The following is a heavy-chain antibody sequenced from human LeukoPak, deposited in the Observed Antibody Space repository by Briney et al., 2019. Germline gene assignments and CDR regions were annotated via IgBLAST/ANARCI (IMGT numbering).Heavy chain of an antibody. J-gene: IGHJ6*02. Sequence: PGRSLRLSCAASGFTFDDYAMFWVRQAPGKGLEWVSGISWNSKNIGYAASVKGRFTISRDNAKNSLYLQMNSLRAEDTAFYYCAKGNRDSSGFYYYYSMDVWGQGTTVTVSS. CDR1: GFTFDDYA. D-gene: IGHD3-22*01. CDR2: ISWNSKNI. CDR3: AKGNRDSSGFYYYYSMDV. V-gene: IGHV3-9*01.